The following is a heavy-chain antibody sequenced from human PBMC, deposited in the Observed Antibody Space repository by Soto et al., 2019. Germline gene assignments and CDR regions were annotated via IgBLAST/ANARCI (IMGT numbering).Heavy chain of an antibody. Sequence: PGGSLRLSCAASGFTFSSYAMSSVRQAPGKGLECVSAISGSGGSTYYPDSVKGRFTISRDNSKNPPYLQMNSLRAEDTAVYYCAKDQRATTALFDYRGQGTLVTVSS. CDR2: ISGSGGST. J-gene: IGHJ4*02. V-gene: IGHV3-23*01. CDR1: GFTFSSYA. CDR3: AKDQRATTALFDY. D-gene: IGHD1-26*01.